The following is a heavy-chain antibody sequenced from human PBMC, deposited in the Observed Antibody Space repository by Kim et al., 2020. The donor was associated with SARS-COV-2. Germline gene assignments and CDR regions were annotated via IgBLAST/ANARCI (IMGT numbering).Heavy chain of an antibody. CDR3: TRVPPDYDKFYDTFDI. Sequence: GALRLSCAASGFTFSGSAMHWVRQASGKGLEWVGRIRSKANNYATAYASSVKGRFTISRDDSKNTAYLQMNSLKTEDTAVYYCTRVPPDYDKFYDTFDIWGQGTNGHRLF. CDR2: IRSKANNYAT. J-gene: IGHJ3*02. CDR1: GFTFSGSA. V-gene: IGHV3-73*01. D-gene: IGHD3-22*01.